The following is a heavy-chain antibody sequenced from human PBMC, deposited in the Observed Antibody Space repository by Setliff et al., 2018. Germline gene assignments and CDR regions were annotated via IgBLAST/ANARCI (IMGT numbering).Heavy chain of an antibody. J-gene: IGHJ4*01. D-gene: IGHD2-15*01. Sequence: SETLSLTCTVSDDSFTSRRYYWSWIRQAPGSGLEWIGSISYSGTPYYNASVESRVTISIDTSRNQFSLALRSVTAADTATYYCVRAGGTRVVAGHFDYWGYGILVTVS. CDR2: ISYSGTP. CDR3: VRAGGTRVVAGHFDY. V-gene: IGHV4-39*01. CDR1: DDSFTSRRYY.